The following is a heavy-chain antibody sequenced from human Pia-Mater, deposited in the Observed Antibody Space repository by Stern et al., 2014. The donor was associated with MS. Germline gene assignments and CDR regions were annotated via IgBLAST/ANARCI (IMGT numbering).Heavy chain of an antibody. CDR2: IYYGGSP. V-gene: IGHV4-59*01. CDR3: ARGIAVTGRKAFDI. CDR1: GGSINTYY. D-gene: IGHD6-19*01. J-gene: IGHJ3*02. Sequence: QLQLQESGPGLVKPSETLSLTCTVSGGSINTYYWSWIRQSPGKGLELIGYIYYGGSPYYNPSLKSRVTISVDTSKNQVSLKLSSVTTADTAVYYCARGIAVTGRKAFDIWGQGTMVTVSS.